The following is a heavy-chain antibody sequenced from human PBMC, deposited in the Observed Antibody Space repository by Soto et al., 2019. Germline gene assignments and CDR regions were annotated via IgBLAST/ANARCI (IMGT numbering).Heavy chain of an antibody. CDR3: ARGVYDFWSGSTHPVFGYYYYYMDV. J-gene: IGHJ6*03. D-gene: IGHD3-3*01. CDR2: INPSGGST. Sequence: GASVKVSCKASGYTFTSYYMYWVRQSPGQGLEWMGIINPSGGSTSYAQKFQGRVTMTRDTSTSTVYMELSSLRSEDTAVYYCARGVYDFWSGSTHPVFGYYYYYMDVWGKGTTVTVSS. CDR1: GYTFTSYY. V-gene: IGHV1-46*03.